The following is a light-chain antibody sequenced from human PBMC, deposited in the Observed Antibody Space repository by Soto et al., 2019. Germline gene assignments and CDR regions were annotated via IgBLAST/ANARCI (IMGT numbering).Light chain of an antibody. J-gene: IGKJ5*01. V-gene: IGKV1-39*01. CDR3: QQSYSTPVT. CDR1: QSISSY. CDR2: AAS. Sequence: DIQMTQSPSSLSASVGDGVTITCQASQSISSYLNWYQQKPGKAPKLLIYAASSLQSGVPSRFSGSGSGTDFTLTISSLQPEDFATYYCQQSYSTPVTFGQGTRLEIK.